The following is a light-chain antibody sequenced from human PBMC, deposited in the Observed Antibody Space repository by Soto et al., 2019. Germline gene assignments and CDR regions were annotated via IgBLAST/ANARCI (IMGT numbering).Light chain of an antibody. V-gene: IGKV3D-20*02. J-gene: IGKJ5*01. CDR2: DAS. Sequence: ENVLTQSPGTLSLSAGERATLSCRASQSVSSSYLALYQQKPCQAPRLLIYDASNRATGITARCSGIGCGTDFSLPIRSLEAEDFLIYYGQQRASWPLTTFCHGTRLENK. CDR1: QSVSSSY. CDR3: QQRASWPLTT.